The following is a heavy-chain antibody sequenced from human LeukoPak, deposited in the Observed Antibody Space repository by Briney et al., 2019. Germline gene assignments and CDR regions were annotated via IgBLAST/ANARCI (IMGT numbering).Heavy chain of an antibody. J-gene: IGHJ3*02. CDR2: ISAYNGKT. CDR1: GYTFTNSG. Sequence: ASVKVSCKASGYTFTNSGISWVRQAPGQGLEWMGWISAYNGKTNYAQRVQGRVTMTTDTSTSTAHMELRSLRSDDTAVYHCASRRITMVRGVNPGAFDIWGQGTMVTVSS. V-gene: IGHV1-18*01. CDR3: ASRRITMVRGVNPGAFDI. D-gene: IGHD3-10*01.